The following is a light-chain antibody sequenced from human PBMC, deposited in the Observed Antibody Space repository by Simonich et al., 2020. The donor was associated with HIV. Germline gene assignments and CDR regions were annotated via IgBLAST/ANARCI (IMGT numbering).Light chain of an antibody. V-gene: IGLV4-69*01. J-gene: IGLJ3*02. CDR1: SGHSSYA. CDR2: LNSDGSH. Sequence: QLVLTQSPSASASLGASVKLTCTLSSGHSSYAIAWHHQQPEKGPRYLMKLNSDGSHNKGDGIPNRFSGSSSGAERYLTISNLQSEDEADYYCETWDINTRVFGGGTKLTVL. CDR3: ETWDINTRV.